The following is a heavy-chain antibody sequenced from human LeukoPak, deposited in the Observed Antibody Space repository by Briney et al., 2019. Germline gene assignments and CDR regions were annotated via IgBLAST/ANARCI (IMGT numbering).Heavy chain of an antibody. J-gene: IGHJ4*02. D-gene: IGHD2-21*01. V-gene: IGHV3-30*02. CDR1: GFTFSSYG. CDR2: IRYDGSNK. CDR3: AKGSWYCGGDCYSEQFDY. Sequence: GGSLRLSCAASGFTFSSYGMHWVRQAPGKGLEWVAFIRYDGSNKYYADSVKGRFTISRDNSKNTLYLQMNSLRAEDTAVYYCAKGSWYCGGDCYSEQFDYWGQGTLVTVSS.